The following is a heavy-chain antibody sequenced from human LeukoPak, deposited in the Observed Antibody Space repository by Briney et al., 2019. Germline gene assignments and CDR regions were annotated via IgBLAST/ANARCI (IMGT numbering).Heavy chain of an antibody. D-gene: IGHD3-3*01. V-gene: IGHV4-34*01. CDR3: ARGRFLEWLLRFDP. CDR1: GGSFSGYY. J-gene: IGHJ5*02. Sequence: SETLSLTCAVYGGSFSGYYWSWIRQPPGKGLEWIGEINHSGNTNYNPSLKSRVTISVDTSKNQFSLKLSSVTAADTAVYYCARGRFLEWLLRFDPWGQGTLVTVSS. CDR2: INHSGNT.